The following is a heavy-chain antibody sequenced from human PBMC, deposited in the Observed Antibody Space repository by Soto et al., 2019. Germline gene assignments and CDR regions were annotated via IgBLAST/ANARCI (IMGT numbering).Heavy chain of an antibody. Sequence: DVQLLESGGGLVQRGGSLRLSCAASGFTFSTYGMTWVRQAPGKGLEWVSYGGSGGSTYYADSVKGRFTISRDNTKDTLYFKMNSLGAEDTAVYYCVKFRGRAYPYYYMDVWGNGTTVTVSS. D-gene: IGHD3-16*01. CDR2: YGGSGGST. CDR1: GFTFSTYG. J-gene: IGHJ6*03. V-gene: IGHV3-23*01. CDR3: VKFRGRAYPYYYMDV.